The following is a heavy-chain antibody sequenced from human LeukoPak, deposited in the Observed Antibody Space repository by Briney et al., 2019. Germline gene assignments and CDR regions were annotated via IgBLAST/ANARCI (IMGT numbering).Heavy chain of an antibody. V-gene: IGHV3-30-3*01. CDR1: GFTFSTYA. J-gene: IGHJ4*01. D-gene: IGHD1-14*01. CDR2: TSCDGTVK. Sequence: GGSLRRSCAASGFTFSTYAMHWVRQAPGKGLEWVAVTSCDGTVKYYPDSVKGRFTISRDNSKNTLYLQVTSRRPEATVVYYCARDPVPAVARHFDYWGQGTLVTVSS. CDR3: ARDPVPAVARHFDY.